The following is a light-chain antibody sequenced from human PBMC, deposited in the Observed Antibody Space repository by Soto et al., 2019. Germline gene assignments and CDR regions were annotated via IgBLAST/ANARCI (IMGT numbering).Light chain of an antibody. CDR2: GAS. J-gene: IGKJ2*01. V-gene: IGKV1-39*01. Sequence: DIRMTQSPSSLYASVGERVTITCRASQSISVFLNWYQQRPGKAPRLLIFGASSLHSGVPSRFSGSGSGTEFTLAISSLQPEDVATYYCQETYGTPYTFGQGTTLQI. CDR3: QETYGTPYT. CDR1: QSISVF.